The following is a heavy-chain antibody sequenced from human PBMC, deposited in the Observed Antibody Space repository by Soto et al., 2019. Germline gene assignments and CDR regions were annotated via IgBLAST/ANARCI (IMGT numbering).Heavy chain of an antibody. CDR2: ISAYNGNT. V-gene: IGHV1-18*01. J-gene: IGHJ5*02. D-gene: IGHD3-10*01. Sequence: QVQLVQSGAEVKKPGASVKVSCKASVYTFTSYGISWVRQAPGQVLEWMGWISAYNGNTNYAQKLQGRVTMTTDTSTSTAYMEQRSLRSDDTAVYYCARAPYGSGSPNWFDPWGQGTLVTVSS. CDR3: ARAPYGSGSPNWFDP. CDR1: VYTFTSYG.